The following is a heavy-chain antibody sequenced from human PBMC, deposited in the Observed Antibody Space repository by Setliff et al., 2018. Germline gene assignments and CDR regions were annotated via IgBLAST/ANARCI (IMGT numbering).Heavy chain of an antibody. CDR2: IQKRGSTTT. Sequence: PSETLSLTCNVSGDSMSSYYWSWIRQAPGKGLEWLGYIQKRGSTTTKYNPSLGSRISMSLDTSKNQFSLQLSSVSDGDTAVYYCARDQFSSGWYGPPESYFDCWGQGTLVTVSS. D-gene: IGHD6-19*01. J-gene: IGHJ4*02. CDR1: GDSMSSYY. CDR3: ARDQFSSGWYGPPESYFDC. V-gene: IGHV4-59*01.